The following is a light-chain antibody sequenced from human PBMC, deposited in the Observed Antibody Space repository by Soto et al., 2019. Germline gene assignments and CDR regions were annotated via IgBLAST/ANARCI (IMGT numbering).Light chain of an antibody. CDR2: GAS. Sequence: EIVLTQSPGTLSLSPGEGATLSCGASQRVSSNYLAWDQQKPGQAPRLLIYGASSRATGIPERFSGSGSGTVFTLTISRLQPADFAVYYCQQYGSSPLTFGGGTKVEIK. J-gene: IGKJ4*01. CDR1: QRVSSNY. V-gene: IGKV3-20*01. CDR3: QQYGSSPLT.